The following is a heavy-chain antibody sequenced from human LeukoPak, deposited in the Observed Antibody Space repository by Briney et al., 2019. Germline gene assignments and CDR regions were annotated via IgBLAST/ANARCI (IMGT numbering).Heavy chain of an antibody. J-gene: IGHJ6*02. V-gene: IGHV3-73*01. CDR1: GFTFSGSA. D-gene: IGHD3-16*01. Sequence: GGSLKPSCAASGFTFSGSAMHWVRQASGKGLEWVGRIRSKANSYATAYAASVKGRFTISRDDSKNTAYLQMNSLKTEDTAVYYCTRHLGYYYGMDVWGQGTTVTVSS. CDR3: TRHLGYYYGMDV. CDR2: IRSKANSYAT.